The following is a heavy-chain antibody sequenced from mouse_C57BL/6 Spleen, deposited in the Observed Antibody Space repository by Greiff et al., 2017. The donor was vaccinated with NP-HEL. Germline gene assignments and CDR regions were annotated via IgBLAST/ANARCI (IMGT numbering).Heavy chain of an antibody. Sequence: VQLQQSGAELARPGASVKMSCKASGYTFTSYTMHWVKQRPGQGLEWIGYINPSSGYTKYNQKFKDKATLTADKSSSTADMQLSSLTSEDSAVYYGARSFLAMDYWGQGTSVTVSS. CDR1: GYTFTSYT. J-gene: IGHJ4*01. CDR3: ARSFLAMDY. CDR2: INPSSGYT. V-gene: IGHV1-4*01.